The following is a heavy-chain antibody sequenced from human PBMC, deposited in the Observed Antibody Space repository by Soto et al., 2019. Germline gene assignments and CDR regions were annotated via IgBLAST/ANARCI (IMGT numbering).Heavy chain of an antibody. CDR2: INHSGST. Sequence: SETLSLTCAVDCGSFSGYGWSWISQPPGKGLEWIGEINHSGSTNYNPSLKSRVTISVDTSKNQFSLTLSSVTAAVTAVYYCARDFLWTGWFDPWGQGTLVTVSS. CDR3: ARDFLWTGWFDP. D-gene: IGHD3-3*01. CDR1: CGSFSGYG. V-gene: IGHV4-34*01. J-gene: IGHJ5*02.